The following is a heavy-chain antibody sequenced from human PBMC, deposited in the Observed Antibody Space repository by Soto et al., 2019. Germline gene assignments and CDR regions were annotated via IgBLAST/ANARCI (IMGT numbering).Heavy chain of an antibody. CDR3: ATVWLGESQH. CDR2: IYYSGST. CDR1: GGSISSSSYY. Sequence: QLQLQESGPGLVKPSETLSLTCTVSGGSISSSSYYWGWIRQPPGKGLEWIGSIYYSGSTYYNPWGKSRVTMSVDTAKDRWCLKVGCVTAGEGAVDCGATVWLGESQHWGQGTRVTVSS. J-gene: IGHJ1*01. D-gene: IGHD3-10*01. V-gene: IGHV4-39*01.